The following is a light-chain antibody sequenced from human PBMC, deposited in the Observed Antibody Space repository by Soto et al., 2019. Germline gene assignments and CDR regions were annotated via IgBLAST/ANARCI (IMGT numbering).Light chain of an antibody. CDR1: QSISSY. V-gene: IGKV1-39*01. CDR2: AAS. Sequence: DIQMTQSPSSLSASVGDRVTITCRASQSISSYLNWYQQKPGKAPKLLIYAASSLQSGVPSRFSGSGSGTDFTLTISSVQPEDFATYYCQQSYSTPFFGPGTKVDIK. CDR3: QQSYSTPF. J-gene: IGKJ3*01.